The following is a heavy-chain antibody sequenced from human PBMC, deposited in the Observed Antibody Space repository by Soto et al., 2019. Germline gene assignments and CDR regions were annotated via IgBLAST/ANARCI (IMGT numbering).Heavy chain of an antibody. D-gene: IGHD2-15*01. Sequence: WQTLSLTCAISGDSVSSNSAAWNWIRQSPSRGLEWLGRTYYRSKWYNDYAASVKSRITINPDTSKNQFSLHVNSVTPEDTAVYYCARGGGHCSGGSCYSHYYYAKDVWGQGTPVTVSS. CDR2: TYYRSKWYN. CDR3: ARGGGHCSGGSCYSHYYYAKDV. J-gene: IGHJ6*02. CDR1: GDSVSSNSAA. V-gene: IGHV6-1*01.